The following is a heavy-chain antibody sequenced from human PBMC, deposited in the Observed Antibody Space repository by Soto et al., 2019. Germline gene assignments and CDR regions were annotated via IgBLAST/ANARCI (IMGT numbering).Heavy chain of an antibody. Sequence: QVQLQESGPGLVKPAETLSLNCSVSGDSLSSGGYYWTWIRQPPGKGLEWIGCITYSGDTHYNPSLRSRVFISGDTSKNHFSLKVNSVTAADTAVYYCARYHHFWSGYYVDYWGQGTLVTVSS. CDR3: ARYHHFWSGYYVDY. D-gene: IGHD3-3*02. CDR2: ITYSGDT. CDR1: GDSLSSGGYY. V-gene: IGHV4-61*03. J-gene: IGHJ4*02.